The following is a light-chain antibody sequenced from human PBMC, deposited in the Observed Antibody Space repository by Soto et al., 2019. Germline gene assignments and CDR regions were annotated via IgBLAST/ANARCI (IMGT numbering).Light chain of an antibody. CDR1: QDISTN. V-gene: IGKV3-15*01. J-gene: IGKJ1*01. CDR2: GVS. Sequence: EIVMTQSPATLSVSPGERATLSCRASQDISTNLAWYQQKPGQAPRLLIYGVSTRATGIPARFSGSGSGTEFTLTISSLQSEDFAVYYCQQYDNWLRTFSQGTKVEIK. CDR3: QQYDNWLRT.